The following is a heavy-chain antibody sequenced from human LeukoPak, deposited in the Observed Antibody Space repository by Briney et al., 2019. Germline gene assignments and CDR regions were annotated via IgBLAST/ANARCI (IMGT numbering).Heavy chain of an antibody. D-gene: IGHD2-2*02. J-gene: IGHJ6*02. CDR3: ARDKSDIVVVAAAIQGSYSYGMDV. CDR2: IIPIFGIA. Sequence: SSVKVSCKASRGTFSSYAISWVRQAPGQGREGMGRIIPIFGIANYAQKFQGRVTITAEKSTSTAYMALSRMRSEDTGVYYCARDKSDIVVVAAAIQGSYSYGMDVWGQGTTVTVSS. V-gene: IGHV1-69*04. CDR1: RGTFSSYA.